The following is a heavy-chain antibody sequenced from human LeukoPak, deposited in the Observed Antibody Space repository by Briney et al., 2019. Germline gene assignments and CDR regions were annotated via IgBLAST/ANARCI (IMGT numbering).Heavy chain of an antibody. CDR2: ISYDGSDK. CDR3: AKDRGLWFGELYRHPDY. D-gene: IGHD3-10*01. Sequence: GGSLRLSCAASGFTFSSYGMHWVRQAPGKGPEWVAVISYDGSDKYYAVSVKGRFTISRDNSRNTLYLQMNSLRAEDTAVYYCAKDRGLWFGELYRHPDYWGQGTLVTVSS. V-gene: IGHV3-30*18. J-gene: IGHJ4*02. CDR1: GFTFSSYG.